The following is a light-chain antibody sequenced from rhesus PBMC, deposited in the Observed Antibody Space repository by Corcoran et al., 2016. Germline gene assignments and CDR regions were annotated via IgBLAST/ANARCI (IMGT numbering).Light chain of an antibody. J-gene: IGKJ4*01. CDR3: QQRNSYPLT. V-gene: IGKV1-38*01. CDR2: DAV. Sequence: DIQLTQSPSSLSASVGDRVTITCRASQGISSYLAWYQQKQGKAPKLLIFDAVNLQSGVPSRFSGRGSGTDVTLTISSLQPEDFAVYYCQQRNSYPLTFGGGTKVEIK. CDR1: QGISSY.